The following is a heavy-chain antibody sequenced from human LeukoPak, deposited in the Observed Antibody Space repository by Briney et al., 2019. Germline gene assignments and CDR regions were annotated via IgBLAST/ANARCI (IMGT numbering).Heavy chain of an antibody. V-gene: IGHV4-59*01. D-gene: IGHD3-10*01. CDR2: IYYSGST. CDR3: ARDRYYYGSGSYSPAYYFDY. Sequence: SETLSLTCTVSGGSISSYYWSWIRQPPGKGLEWIGYIYYSGSTNYNPSLKSRVTISVDTSKNQFSLKLSSVTAADTAVYYCARDRYYYGSGSYSPAYYFDYWGQGTLVTVSS. J-gene: IGHJ4*02. CDR1: GGSISSYY.